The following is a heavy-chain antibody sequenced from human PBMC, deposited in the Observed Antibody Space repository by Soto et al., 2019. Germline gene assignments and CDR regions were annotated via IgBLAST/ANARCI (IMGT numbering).Heavy chain of an antibody. V-gene: IGHV1-18*01. Sequence: ASVKVSCKASGFTFTSSAVQWVRQAPGQGLEWMGWISAYNGNTNYAQKLQGRVTMTTDTSTSTAYMELRSLRSDDTAVYYCARTYYYDSSGYYDLDAFDIWGQGTMVTVSS. CDR3: ARTYYYDSSGYYDLDAFDI. CDR2: ISAYNGNT. CDR1: GFTFTSSA. D-gene: IGHD3-22*01. J-gene: IGHJ3*02.